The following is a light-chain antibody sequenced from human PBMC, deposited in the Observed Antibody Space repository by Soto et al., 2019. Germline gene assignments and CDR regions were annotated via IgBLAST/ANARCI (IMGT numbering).Light chain of an antibody. CDR3: MQDLQTRT. J-gene: IGKJ2*01. V-gene: IGKV2-28*01. CDR1: QSLLHSNGYSY. CDR2: MVS. Sequence: DIVLTQSPLSLPVTPGEPASISCRSSQSLLHSNGYSYLDWYLQKPGQSPQLLIYMVSNRASGVPDRFSGSGSGTDFTLKISRVEAADVGVYYCMQDLQTRTFGQGTKLEIK.